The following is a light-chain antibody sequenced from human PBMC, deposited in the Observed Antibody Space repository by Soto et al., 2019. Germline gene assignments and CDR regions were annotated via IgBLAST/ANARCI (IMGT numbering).Light chain of an antibody. CDR2: EVS. CDR1: SSDVGDYNY. CDR3: SSYAGSNNWV. J-gene: IGLJ3*02. Sequence: QSALTQPPSAPGSPGQSVTISCTGTSSDVGDYNYVSWYQQHPGKAPKLMIYEVSKRPSGVPDRFSGSKSGNTASLTVSGLQAEDEADYYCSSYAGSNNWVFGGGTKVTVL. V-gene: IGLV2-8*01.